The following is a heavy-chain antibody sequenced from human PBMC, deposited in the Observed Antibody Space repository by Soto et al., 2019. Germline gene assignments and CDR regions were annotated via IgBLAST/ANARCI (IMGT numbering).Heavy chain of an antibody. CDR2: IGATGATT. V-gene: IGHV3-23*01. D-gene: IGHD4-17*01. CDR1: RFTFSNYA. J-gene: IGHJ4*02. Sequence: EVQLLESGGGLIQPGGSLRLSCAASRFTFSNYAMSWVRQAPGKGLEWVSSIGATGATTYYADSVKGRFTISRGNSKNTLYLQMNSLRAEDTAVYYCAKVVVAVTGFDNWGQGTLVTVSS. CDR3: AKVVVAVTGFDN.